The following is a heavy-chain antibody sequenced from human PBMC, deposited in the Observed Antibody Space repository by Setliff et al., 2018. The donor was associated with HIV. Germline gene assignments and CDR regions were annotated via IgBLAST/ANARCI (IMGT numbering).Heavy chain of an antibody. CDR3: ASSTADYLSIYY. D-gene: IGHD7-27*01. CDR2: IIPVFGTT. Sequence: GASVKVSCKASGGTFSSYAISWVRQAPGQGLDWMGGIIPVFGTTNYAQKFQGRVTITADESTSTAYMELSSLRSEDTAVYYCASSTADYLSIYYWGQGTLVTVSS. J-gene: IGHJ4*02. V-gene: IGHV1-69*13. CDR1: GGTFSSYA.